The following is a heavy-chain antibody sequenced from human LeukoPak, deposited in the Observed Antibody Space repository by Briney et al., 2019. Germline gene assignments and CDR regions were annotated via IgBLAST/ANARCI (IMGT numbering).Heavy chain of an antibody. CDR1: GFTFTDHA. CDR2: IHAGGGST. D-gene: IGHD3-22*01. J-gene: IGHJ5*02. V-gene: IGHV3-23*01. Sequence: GGSLRLSCAASGFTFTDHAMSWVRQTPDKGLEWVSSIHAGGGSTLYADSMKGRFTISRDNSKSTLFLQMNSLRVEDTAVYYCAKAISSEVVFGSRWFDPWGQGTMVTVSS. CDR3: AKAISSEVVFGSRWFDP.